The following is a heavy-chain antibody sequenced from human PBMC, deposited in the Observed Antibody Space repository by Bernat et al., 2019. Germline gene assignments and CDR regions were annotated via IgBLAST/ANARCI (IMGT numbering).Heavy chain of an antibody. CDR3: AKDTIFGVVKNYYGMDV. Sequence: QVQLVESGGGVVQPGRSLRLSCAASGFTFSSYGMHWVRQAPGKGLAWVAVISYDGSNKYYADSVKGRFTISRDNSKNTMYLQMNSLRAEDTAVYYCAKDTIFGVVKNYYGMDVWGQGTTVTVSS. CDR1: GFTFSSYG. J-gene: IGHJ6*02. D-gene: IGHD3-3*01. V-gene: IGHV3-30*18. CDR2: ISYDGSNK.